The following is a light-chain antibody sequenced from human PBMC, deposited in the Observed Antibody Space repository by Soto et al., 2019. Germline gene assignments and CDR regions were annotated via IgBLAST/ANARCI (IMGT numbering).Light chain of an antibody. V-gene: IGLV2-8*01. Sequence: QSALTQPPSASGSPGQSVTISCTGTGSDIGAYNYVSWYQQHPGKVPKLIIYEVTKRPSGVPDRFSASKSGNTASLTVSGLQAEDEADYYCSSHGGANNFYVFGTGTKLTVL. CDR1: GSDIGAYNY. CDR2: EVT. CDR3: SSHGGANNFYV. J-gene: IGLJ1*01.